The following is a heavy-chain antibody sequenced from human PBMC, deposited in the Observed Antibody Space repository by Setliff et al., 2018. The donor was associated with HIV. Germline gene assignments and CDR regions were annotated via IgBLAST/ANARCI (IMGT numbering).Heavy chain of an antibody. CDR3: ARAPQDSSLYYYYMDV. CDR1: GGSISSGDYY. V-gene: IGHV4-31*03. Sequence: KASETLSLTCSVFGGSISSGDYYWSWLRQHPGKGLEWIGYIYHSGTTYYNPSLASRVIISADTSRKRFSLQLNSVTAADTGVYFCARAPQDSSLYYYYMDVWGKGTTVTVSS. D-gene: IGHD2-15*01. J-gene: IGHJ6*03. CDR2: IYHSGTT.